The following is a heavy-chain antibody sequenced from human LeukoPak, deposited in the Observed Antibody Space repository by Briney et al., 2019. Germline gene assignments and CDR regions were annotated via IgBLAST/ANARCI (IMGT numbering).Heavy chain of an antibody. V-gene: IGHV3-23*01. Sequence: PGGSLRLSCAASGFTFVSYAMTWVRQAPGKGLEWVSAINGGGDTTYYADSVKGRFTISRDKSKNTMYLQMNSLRAEDTALYYCAKALDTYGYMRFDFWGQGTLDTVSS. D-gene: IGHD5-18*01. CDR3: AKALDTYGYMRFDF. J-gene: IGHJ4*02. CDR1: GFTFVSYA. CDR2: INGGGDTT.